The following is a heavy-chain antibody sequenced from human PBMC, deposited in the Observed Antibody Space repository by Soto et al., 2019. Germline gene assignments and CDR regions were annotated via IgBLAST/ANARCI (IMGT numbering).Heavy chain of an antibody. CDR3: VRAGDIPARPDY. V-gene: IGHV4-59*01. Sequence: SETLSLTCTVSGGSMSSFRWSLVRQPPGKGLEWIGYIYDSGSRNYNPSLKSRVTISLDTSKNQFSLRLSSVTAADTGVYYCVRAGDIPARPDYWGQGIQVTVS. J-gene: IGHJ4*02. D-gene: IGHD6-6*01. CDR1: GGSMSSFR. CDR2: IYDSGSR.